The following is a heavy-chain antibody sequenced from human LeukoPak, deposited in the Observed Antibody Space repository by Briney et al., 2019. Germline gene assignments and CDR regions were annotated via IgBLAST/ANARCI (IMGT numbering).Heavy chain of an antibody. CDR3: ARDNYGSLDY. Sequence: SETLSLTCTVSGASTSSSTHYWSRIRQPPGKGLEWIGYNTGRNDNPSLKSRLTISVDTSSNQFSLRLTSVTAADTAVYYCARDNYGSLDYWGQGILVTVSS. CDR1: GASTSSSTHY. J-gene: IGHJ4*02. D-gene: IGHD4-11*01. V-gene: IGHV4-61*01. CDR2: NTGR.